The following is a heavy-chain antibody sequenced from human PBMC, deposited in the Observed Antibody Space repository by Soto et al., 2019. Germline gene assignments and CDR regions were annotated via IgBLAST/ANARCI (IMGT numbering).Heavy chain of an antibody. CDR1: GYSFTSYW. CDR2: IYPGDSDT. J-gene: IGHJ3*02. D-gene: IGHD2-2*01. Sequence: PGESLKISCKGSGYSFTSYWIGWVRQMPGKGLEWMGIIYPGDSDTRYSPSFQGQVTISADKSISTAYLQWSSLKASDTAMYYCARPYVLGYCSSTSCYEALDAFDIWGQGTMVTVSS. V-gene: IGHV5-51*01. CDR3: ARPYVLGYCSSTSCYEALDAFDI.